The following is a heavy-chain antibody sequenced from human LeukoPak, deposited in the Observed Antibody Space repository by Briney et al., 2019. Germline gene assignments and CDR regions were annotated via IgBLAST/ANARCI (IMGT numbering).Heavy chain of an antibody. CDR2: ICYSGST. CDR3: ARQSSNILFGGIDY. D-gene: IGHD2-21*01. Sequence: PSETLSLTCTVSGDSVSSSTYYWDWIRQPPGKGLKWIGNICYSGSTYYNPSLKSRVTISVDTSKNQFSLKLSSVTAADTAVYYCARQSSNILFGGIDYWGQGTLVTVSS. J-gene: IGHJ4*02. CDR1: GDSVSSSTYY. V-gene: IGHV4-39*01.